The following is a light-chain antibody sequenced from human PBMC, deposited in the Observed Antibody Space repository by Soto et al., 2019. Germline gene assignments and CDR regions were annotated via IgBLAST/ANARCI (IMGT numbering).Light chain of an antibody. CDR3: QQYANSRT. V-gene: IGKV3-20*01. J-gene: IGKJ1*01. CDR2: GAS. CDR1: QSVSSSF. Sequence: EIVLTQSPGTLSLSPGERATLSCRASQSVSSSFLAWYQQKPGQAPRLLIYGASSRATGIPDRFSGSGSGTDFTITISRLETEDFALYYCQQYANSRTFGQGTKVEIK.